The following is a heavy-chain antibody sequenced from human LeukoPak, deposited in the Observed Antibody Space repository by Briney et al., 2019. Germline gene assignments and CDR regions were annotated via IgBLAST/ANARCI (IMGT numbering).Heavy chain of an antibody. CDR3: TGLYGGSYAY. J-gene: IGHJ4*02. V-gene: IGHV3-33*08. D-gene: IGHD1-26*01. Sequence: PGGSLRLSCVASGFTFSSYGMHWVRQAPDKGLEWVAVIWYDGSDKYYAESVKGRFTISRDNSRNIVFLQINSLRAEDTAMYYCTGLYGGSYAYWGQGTLVTVSS. CDR1: GFTFSSYG. CDR2: IWYDGSDK.